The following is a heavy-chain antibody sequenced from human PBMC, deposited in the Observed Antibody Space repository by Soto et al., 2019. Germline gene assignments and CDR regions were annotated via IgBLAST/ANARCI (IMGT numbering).Heavy chain of an antibody. CDR3: ARFVDTAMKRGSDY. Sequence: PSETLSLTCTVSGGSISSSSYYWGWIRQPPGKGLEWIGSIYYSGSTYYNPSLKSRVTISVDTSKNQFSLKLSSVTAADTAVYYCARFVDTAMKRGSDYWGQGTLVTVS. D-gene: IGHD5-18*01. V-gene: IGHV4-39*01. J-gene: IGHJ4*02. CDR2: IYYSGST. CDR1: GGSISSSSYY.